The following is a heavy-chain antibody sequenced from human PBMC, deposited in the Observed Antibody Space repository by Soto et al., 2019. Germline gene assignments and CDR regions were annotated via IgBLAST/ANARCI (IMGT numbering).Heavy chain of an antibody. CDR2: IYHSGST. V-gene: IGHV4-30-2*01. CDR1: GGSISSGGYS. CDR3: AGGIAARPLGY. J-gene: IGHJ4*02. Sequence: QLQLQESGSGLVKPSQTLSLTCAVSGGSISSGGYSWSWIRQPPGKGLEWIGYIYHSGSTYYNPSLKSRVTISVARSKNQCSLKLSSVTAADPAVYYCAGGIAARPLGYWGQGTLVTVSS. D-gene: IGHD6-6*01.